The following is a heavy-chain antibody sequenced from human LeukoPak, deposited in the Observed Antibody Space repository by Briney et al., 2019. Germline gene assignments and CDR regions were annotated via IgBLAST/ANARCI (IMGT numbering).Heavy chain of an antibody. CDR3: AKNRIPTAITPDS. D-gene: IGHD2-2*02. CDR1: GFTFSGYG. J-gene: IGHJ5*01. V-gene: IGHV3-30*18. CDR2: ISYDGKNT. Sequence: GGSLRLSCAASGFTFSGYGIPWVRQAPGKGLEWLAVISYDGKNTYYTDSVKGRFTISRDNSENTVSLQMNSLRPEDTAVYHCAKNRIPTAITPDSWGQGTLVAVSS.